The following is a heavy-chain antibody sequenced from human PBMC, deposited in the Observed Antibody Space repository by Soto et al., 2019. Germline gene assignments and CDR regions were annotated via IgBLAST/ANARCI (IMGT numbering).Heavy chain of an antibody. D-gene: IGHD3-10*02. CDR1: GGSISSGGYY. CDR3: ARDKVPDEYYVYGMDV. Sequence: ASETLSLTCTVSGGSISSGGYYWSWIRQHPGKGLEWIGYIYYSGNTYYNPSLKSRVTISVDTSKNQFSLKLSSVTAADTAVYYCARDKVPDEYYVYGMDVWGQGTTVTVSS. J-gene: IGHJ6*02. V-gene: IGHV4-31*03. CDR2: IYYSGNT.